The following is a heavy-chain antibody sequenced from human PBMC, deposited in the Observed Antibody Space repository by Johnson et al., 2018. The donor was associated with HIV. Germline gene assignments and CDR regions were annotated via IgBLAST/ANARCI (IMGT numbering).Heavy chain of an antibody. J-gene: IGHJ3*02. Sequence: QVQLVESGGGVVQPGRSLRLSCAASGFTFNNYGMHWVRQAPGKGLEWVAVMWYDGSNKYYANSVKGRFTISRDNSKNTLYLQMGSLRAEDMAVYYCARDSTPWGGDYVDYAFDIWGQGTMVTVSS. D-gene: IGHD4-17*01. V-gene: IGHV3-33*08. CDR2: MWYDGSNK. CDR1: GFTFNNYG. CDR3: ARDSTPWGGDYVDYAFDI.